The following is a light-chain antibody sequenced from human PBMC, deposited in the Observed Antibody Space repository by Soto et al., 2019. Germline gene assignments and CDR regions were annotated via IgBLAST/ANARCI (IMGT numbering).Light chain of an antibody. CDR3: QQYGTSALT. CDR1: QSVSSTS. CDR2: HVS. Sequence: DIVLTQSPGTLYLSPGERAILSCRASQSVSSTSLAWYQQRPGQAPRLLIYHVSSRANGIPDRFSGSGSGTDFTRTISTLEPEDFAVDYCQQYGTSALTFGGGTRVEI. J-gene: IGKJ4*01. V-gene: IGKV3-20*01.